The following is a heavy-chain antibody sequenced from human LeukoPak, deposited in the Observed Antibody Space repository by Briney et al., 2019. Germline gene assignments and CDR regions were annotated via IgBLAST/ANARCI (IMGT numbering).Heavy chain of an antibody. V-gene: IGHV1-8*03. J-gene: IGHJ4*02. CDR3: ARNKEGKSLDY. CDR1: GYTFTSYD. Sequence: ASVKVSCKASGYTFTSYDINWVRQASGQGLEWMGWMSPKSANTGYAQKFQGRVTITRDTSISTAYMELSRLRFDDTAVYYCARNKEGKSLDYWGQGTLVTVSS. CDR2: MSPKSANT.